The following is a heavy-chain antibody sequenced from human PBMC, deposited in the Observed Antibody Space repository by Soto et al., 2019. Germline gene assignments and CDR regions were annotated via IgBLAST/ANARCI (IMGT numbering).Heavy chain of an antibody. V-gene: IGHV1-69*01. D-gene: IGHD4-17*01. CDR3: AKSAPKDAGDKYYYDF. Sequence: QVQLVQSGTEVKKTGSSVKVSCKASGGTFSTFGISWVRQAPGQGLEWMGGIIPFFGTARYSQKFEDRITITADESTNTVYMDLRSLTSEDTAIYHCAKSAPKDAGDKYYYDFWGQGALVTVSS. CDR2: IIPFFGTA. J-gene: IGHJ4*02. CDR1: GGTFSTFG.